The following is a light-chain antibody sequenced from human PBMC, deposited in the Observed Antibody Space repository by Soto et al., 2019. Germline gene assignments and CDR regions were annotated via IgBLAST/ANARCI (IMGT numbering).Light chain of an antibody. V-gene: IGKV1-6*02. CDR1: QGIRND. CDR2: AAS. CDR3: LQVYNYPWT. J-gene: IGKJ1*01. Sequence: AIQMTQSPSSLSASVGDRVTITCRASQGIRNDLGWYQQKPGKAPKLLIYAASSIQSGVPSRFSGSGSGTDCTLTMSSLQPEDFATQYFLQVYNYPWTFGQGTKVEIK.